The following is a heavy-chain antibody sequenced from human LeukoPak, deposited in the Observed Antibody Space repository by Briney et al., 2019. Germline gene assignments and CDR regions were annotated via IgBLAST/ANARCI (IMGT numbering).Heavy chain of an antibody. V-gene: IGHV1-46*01. CDR3: ARDLDYYDSSGTLDY. CDR2: INPSGGST. CDR1: GYTFTSYY. Sequence: ASVKVSCKASGYTFTSYYMHWVRLAPGQGLEWMGIINPSGGSTSYAQKFQGRVTMTRDTSTSTVYMELSSLRSEDTAVYYCARDLDYYDSSGTLDYWGQGTLVTVSS. J-gene: IGHJ4*02. D-gene: IGHD3-22*01.